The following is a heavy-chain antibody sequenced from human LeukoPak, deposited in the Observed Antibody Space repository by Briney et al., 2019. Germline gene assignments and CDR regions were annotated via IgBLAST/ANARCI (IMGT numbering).Heavy chain of an antibody. CDR2: IYYSGST. D-gene: IGHD1-26*01. Sequence: SQTPSLTCTVSGGSISSGDYYWSWIRQPPGKGLEWIGYIYYSGSTYYNPSLKSRVTISVDTSKNQFSLKLSSVTAADTAVYYCARLNLVGATDYWGQGTLVTVSS. J-gene: IGHJ4*02. CDR1: GGSISSGDYY. V-gene: IGHV4-30-4*08. CDR3: ARLNLVGATDY.